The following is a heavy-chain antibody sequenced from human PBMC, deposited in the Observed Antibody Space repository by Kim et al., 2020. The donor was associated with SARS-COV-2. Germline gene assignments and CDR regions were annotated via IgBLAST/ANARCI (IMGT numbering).Heavy chain of an antibody. CDR3: ARRTATAGGYWYFDL. Sequence: EAVKGRFSISRDNAKNTRYLQMKSLIAEDTAVYYCARRTATAGGYWYFDLWGRGTLVTVSS. V-gene: IGHV3-74*01. D-gene: IGHD6-13*01. J-gene: IGHJ2*01.